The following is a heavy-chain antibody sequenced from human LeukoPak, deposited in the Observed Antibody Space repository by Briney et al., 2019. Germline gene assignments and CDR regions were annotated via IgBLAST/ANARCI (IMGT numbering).Heavy chain of an antibody. J-gene: IGHJ4*02. D-gene: IGHD3-10*01. CDR1: GGSISSGGYS. Sequence: KPSETLSLTCAVSGGSISSGGYSWSWIRQPPGKGLEWIGYIYHSGSTYYNPSLKSRVTISVDRSKNQFSLKLSSVTAADTAVYYCARGRGMVRGVIGYWGQGTLVTVSS. CDR3: ARGRGMVRGVIGY. CDR2: IYHSGST. V-gene: IGHV4-30-2*01.